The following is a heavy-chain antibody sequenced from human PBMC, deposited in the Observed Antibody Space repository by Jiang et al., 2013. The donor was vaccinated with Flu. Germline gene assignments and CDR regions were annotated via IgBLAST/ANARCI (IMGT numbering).Heavy chain of an antibody. J-gene: IGHJ4*02. Sequence: SGSGLVKPSETLSLTCTVSGGSISSSSYYWGWIRQPPGKGLEWIGSIYYSGSTYYNPSLKSRVTISVDTSKNQFSLKLSSVTAADTAVYYCGRRGYCSGGSCYELDFDYWGQGTLVTVSS. CDR3: GRRGYCSGGSCYELDFDY. CDR2: IYYSGST. V-gene: IGHV4-39*01. CDR1: GGSISSSSYY. D-gene: IGHD2-15*01.